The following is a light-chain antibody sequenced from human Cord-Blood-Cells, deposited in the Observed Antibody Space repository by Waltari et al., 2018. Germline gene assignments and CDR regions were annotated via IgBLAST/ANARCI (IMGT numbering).Light chain of an antibody. CDR1: QSVLYSSNNKNY. CDR2: WAS. J-gene: IGKJ1*01. CDR3: QQYYSTPPT. Sequence: DIVMTQSPDSLAVSLGERSTINCKSSQSVLYSSNNKNYLAWYQQIPGQPPKLLIYWASTRESGVPDRFSGSGSGTDFTLTINSLQAEDVAVYYCQQYYSTPPTVGQGTKVEIK. V-gene: IGKV4-1*01.